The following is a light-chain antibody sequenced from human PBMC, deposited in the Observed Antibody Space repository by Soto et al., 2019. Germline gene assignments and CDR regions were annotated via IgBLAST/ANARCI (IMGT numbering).Light chain of an antibody. J-gene: IGKJ1*01. V-gene: IGKV1-5*03. CDR1: QSISSW. CDR2: KAS. Sequence: DIQMTQSPSTLSASVGDRVTITCRASQSISSWLAWYQQKPGKAPKLLIYKASCLESGFPSRFSGSGTGTEFTLTISSLQPDDFATYYCQQYNSYPWTFGQGTKVQIK. CDR3: QQYNSYPWT.